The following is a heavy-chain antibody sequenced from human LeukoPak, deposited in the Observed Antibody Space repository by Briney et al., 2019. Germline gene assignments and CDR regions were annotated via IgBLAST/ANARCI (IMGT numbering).Heavy chain of an antibody. CDR2: TSGDGITT. CDR1: GFTFHNYA. Sequence: SGGSLRLSCAASGFTFHNYAIHWVRQAPGKGLEWVSLTSGDGITTYFADSVKGRFTISRDNSKSSLFLQMNSLRTEGTALYYCARDHVYGAADYWGQGTLVTVSS. CDR3: ARDHVYGAADY. J-gene: IGHJ4*02. V-gene: IGHV3-43*02. D-gene: IGHD5/OR15-5a*01.